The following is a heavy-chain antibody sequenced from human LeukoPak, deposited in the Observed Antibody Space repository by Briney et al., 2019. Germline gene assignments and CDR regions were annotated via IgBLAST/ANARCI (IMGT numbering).Heavy chain of an antibody. V-gene: IGHV5-51*01. J-gene: IGHJ4*02. CDR1: GYRFTSYW. CDR3: ARLGYSGYDTQYY. D-gene: IGHD5-12*01. Sequence: GSLKISCKGSGYRFTSYWIGLVLQMPGKGLEWMGIIYPGDSDTRYSPSFQGQVTISADKSISTAYLQWSSLKASDTAMYYCARLGYSGYDTQYYWGQGTLVTVSS. CDR2: IYPGDSDT.